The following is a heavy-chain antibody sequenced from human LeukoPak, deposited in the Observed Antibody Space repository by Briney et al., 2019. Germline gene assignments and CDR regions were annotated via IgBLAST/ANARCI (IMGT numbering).Heavy chain of an antibody. D-gene: IGHD3-22*01. Sequence: GGTLRLSCAASGFTFSSYAMSWVRQAPGEGLEWVSAISGSGGSTYYADSVKGRFTISRDNSKNTLYLQMNSLRAEDTAVYYCAKGDYYDSSENAFDIWGQGTMVTVSS. CDR1: GFTFSSYA. V-gene: IGHV3-23*01. CDR3: AKGDYYDSSENAFDI. J-gene: IGHJ3*02. CDR2: ISGSGGST.